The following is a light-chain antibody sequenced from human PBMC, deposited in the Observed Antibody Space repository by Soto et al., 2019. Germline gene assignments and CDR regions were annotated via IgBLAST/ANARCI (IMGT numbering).Light chain of an antibody. CDR3: SSYTGGSTLDV. Sequence: QSVLTQPASVSGSPGQSITISCTGTSSDIGRYNYVSWYQQHPGKAPKVIISEVTNRPSGVSDRFSGSKSGNTASLTISGLQAEDEADYSCSSYTGGSTLDVFGTGTKLTVL. V-gene: IGLV2-14*01. CDR1: SSDIGRYNY. J-gene: IGLJ1*01. CDR2: EVT.